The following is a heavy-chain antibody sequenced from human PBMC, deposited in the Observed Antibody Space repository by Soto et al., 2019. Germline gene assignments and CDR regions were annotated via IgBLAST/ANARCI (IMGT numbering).Heavy chain of an antibody. CDR3: AREGQLVPQFDY. J-gene: IGHJ4*02. D-gene: IGHD6-6*01. CDR2: IIPILGIA. Sequence: QVQLVQSGAEVKKPGSSVKVSFKASGGTFSSYTIIWVRQAPGQGLEWMGRIIPILGIANYAQKFQGRVTITADKSTSTAYMELSSLRSEDTAVYYCAREGQLVPQFDYWGQGTLVTVSS. V-gene: IGHV1-69*08. CDR1: GGTFSSYT.